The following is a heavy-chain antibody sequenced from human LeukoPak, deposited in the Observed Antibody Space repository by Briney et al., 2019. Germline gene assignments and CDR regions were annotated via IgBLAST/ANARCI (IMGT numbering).Heavy chain of an antibody. V-gene: IGHV3-20*04. CDR1: GFSLDDYG. Sequence: GRSLRLSCAASGFSLDDYGMSWVRQAPGKGLEWVSGINWNGDSTGYGDSVKGRFTISRDNGKNSLYLQMKSLRAEDTALYYCARDPGAAARRPEYFQHWGQGTLVTVSS. D-gene: IGHD6-25*01. CDR2: INWNGDST. CDR3: ARDPGAAARRPEYFQH. J-gene: IGHJ1*01.